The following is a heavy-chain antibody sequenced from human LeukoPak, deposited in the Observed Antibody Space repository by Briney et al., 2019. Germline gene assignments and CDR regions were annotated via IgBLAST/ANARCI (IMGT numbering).Heavy chain of an antibody. CDR2: MNPKSGNA. CDR1: GYTFTSDE. Sequence: VASVTVSCTASGYTFTSDEIHWVRPAPGQGLEWMGWMNPKSGNAGYAEKFQGRVTMNRNTSTSTAYMDLSSLRSEDTSVYYCARWAATGPYCFYMADWGKGTTVTVSS. D-gene: IGHD6-13*01. CDR3: ARWAATGPYCFYMAD. J-gene: IGHJ6*03. V-gene: IGHV1-8*01.